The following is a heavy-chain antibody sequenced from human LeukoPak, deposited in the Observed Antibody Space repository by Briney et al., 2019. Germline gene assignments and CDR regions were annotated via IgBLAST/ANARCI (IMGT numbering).Heavy chain of an antibody. Sequence: SETLSLTCTVSGGSISSGGYYWSWIRQPPGKGLEWIGYIYHSGSTYYNPSLKSRVTISVDRSKNQFSLKLSSVTAADTAVYYCARMGGGNYYDSSGYESPFDYWGQGTLVTVSS. V-gene: IGHV4-30-2*01. CDR3: ARMGGGNYYDSSGYESPFDY. CDR2: IYHSGST. D-gene: IGHD3-22*01. CDR1: GGSISSGGYY. J-gene: IGHJ4*02.